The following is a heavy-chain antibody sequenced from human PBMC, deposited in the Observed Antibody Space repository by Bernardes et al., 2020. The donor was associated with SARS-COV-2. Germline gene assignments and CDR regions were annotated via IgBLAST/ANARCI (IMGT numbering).Heavy chain of an antibody. CDR3: TGDYLY. D-gene: IGHD4-17*01. Sequence: GGSLRLSCAASGFNFSGSAIQWVRQAPGKGLEWVGRMRSKYKNYVTTYAPSLKDRITISRDVSRDTAYLQISSLKIGDTAVYYCTGDYLYWGQGALVTVSS. J-gene: IGHJ4*02. CDR1: GFNFSGSA. CDR2: MRSKYKNYVT. V-gene: IGHV3-73*01.